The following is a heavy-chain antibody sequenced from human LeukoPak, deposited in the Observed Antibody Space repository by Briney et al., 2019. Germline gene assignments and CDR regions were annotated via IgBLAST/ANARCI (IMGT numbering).Heavy chain of an antibody. CDR3: ARQTRGIAVAGLDY. Sequence: SETLSLTCIVSGGSISSYYWTWIRQPPGKGLERIGYIYYNGSTNYNPSLKSRVTISVDTSTNQFSLKLNSVTAADTAVYYCARQTRGIAVAGLDYWGQGILVTVSS. D-gene: IGHD6-19*01. CDR1: GGSISSYY. CDR2: IYYNGST. J-gene: IGHJ4*02. V-gene: IGHV4-59*08.